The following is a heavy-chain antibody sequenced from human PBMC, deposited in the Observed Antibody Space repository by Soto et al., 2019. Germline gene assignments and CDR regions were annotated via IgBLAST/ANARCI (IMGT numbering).Heavy chain of an antibody. Sequence: PSETLSLTCTVSGGSISSGDYYWGWIRQPPGKGLEWIGSIYYSGSTYYNPSLKSRVTISVDTSKNQFSLKLSSVTAADTAVYYCARVSVPAAIGEDYWGQGTLVTVSS. CDR2: IYYSGST. D-gene: IGHD2-2*02. V-gene: IGHV4-39*01. CDR1: GGSISSGDYY. CDR3: ARVSVPAAIGEDY. J-gene: IGHJ4*02.